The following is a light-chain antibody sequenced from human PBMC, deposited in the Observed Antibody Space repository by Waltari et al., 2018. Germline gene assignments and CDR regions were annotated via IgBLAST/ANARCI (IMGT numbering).Light chain of an antibody. CDR1: QSLVHSDGNTY. Sequence: DVVMTQSPLSLPVTLGQPASIYCRSSQSLVHSDGNTYLCWFQQRPGQSPRRLIYEVSKRDSGVPDRFSGSGSGTDFTLKISRVEAEDVGVYYCMQGTHWPPYTFGQGTKLEIK. V-gene: IGKV2-30*02. CDR2: EVS. CDR3: MQGTHWPPYT. J-gene: IGKJ2*01.